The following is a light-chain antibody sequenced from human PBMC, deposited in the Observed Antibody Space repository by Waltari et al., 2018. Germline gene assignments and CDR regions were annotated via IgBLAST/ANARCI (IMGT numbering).Light chain of an antibody. J-gene: IGKJ1*01. V-gene: IGKV3-20*01. CDR3: QHYGSSLWT. CDR1: QSVSSSY. Sequence: EIVLTQSPGTLSLSPGERATLSCRASQSVSSSYLAWYQQKAGQAPRLLIYGASSRGTGIPDRFSGSGSGTDFTLAISRLEPEDFAVYYCQHYGSSLWTFGQGTKVEIK. CDR2: GAS.